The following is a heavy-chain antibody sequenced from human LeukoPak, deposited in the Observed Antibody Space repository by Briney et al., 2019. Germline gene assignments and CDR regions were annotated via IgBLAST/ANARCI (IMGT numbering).Heavy chain of an antibody. Sequence: TGGSLRLSCAASGLTVSSNYMNWVRQAPGKGLEWVSSISGGGGSPYYADSVKGRFTISRDNSKNTLYLQMNSLRAEDTAVYYCAKGRGSGYYNYFEYWGQGTLVTVSS. J-gene: IGHJ4*02. D-gene: IGHD3-22*01. CDR2: ISGGGGSP. CDR1: GLTVSSNY. CDR3: AKGRGSGYYNYFEY. V-gene: IGHV3-23*01.